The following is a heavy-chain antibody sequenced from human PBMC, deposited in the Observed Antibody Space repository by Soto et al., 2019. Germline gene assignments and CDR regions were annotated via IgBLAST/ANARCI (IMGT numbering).Heavy chain of an antibody. D-gene: IGHD2-15*01. CDR3: ARDEDKVYYYYGMDV. CDR2: IIPIFGTA. V-gene: IGHV1-69*13. CDR1: GGTFSSYA. Sequence: SVKVSCKASGGTFSSYAISWVRQAPGQGLEWMGGIIPIFGTANYAQKFQGRVTITADESTSTAYMELSSLRSEDTAVYYCARDEDKVYYYYGMDVWGQRTTVTVSS. J-gene: IGHJ6*02.